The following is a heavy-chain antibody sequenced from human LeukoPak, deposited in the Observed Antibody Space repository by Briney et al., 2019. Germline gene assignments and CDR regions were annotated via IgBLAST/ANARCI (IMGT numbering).Heavy chain of an antibody. Sequence: PSETLSLTCNVSGGSIRGYYWSWIRQPPGKALEWIGYISSTGSTYYNPSLKSRLSISSDTSKNQFSLNLSSVTAADTAVFYCARLGITRDAFDIWGHGTMVTVSS. CDR1: GGSIRGYY. CDR2: ISSTGST. D-gene: IGHD5-24*01. J-gene: IGHJ3*02. CDR3: ARLGITRDAFDI. V-gene: IGHV4-59*12.